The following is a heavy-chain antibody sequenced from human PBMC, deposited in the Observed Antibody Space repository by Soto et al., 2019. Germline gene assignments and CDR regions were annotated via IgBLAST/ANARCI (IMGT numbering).Heavy chain of an antibody. J-gene: IGHJ4*01. Sequence: GGSLRLACAASGFTVSSKYMNWVRQAPGKGLEWVSLINTDGNTHYAGSVNGRFTISRDNSKNTLYLQMDSLRVDDTAVYYCARSSGDYIHPRELAYWGRGTLVTVSS. V-gene: IGHV3-66*01. D-gene: IGHD3-10*01. CDR2: INTDGNT. CDR1: GFTVSSKY. CDR3: ARSSGDYIHPRELAY.